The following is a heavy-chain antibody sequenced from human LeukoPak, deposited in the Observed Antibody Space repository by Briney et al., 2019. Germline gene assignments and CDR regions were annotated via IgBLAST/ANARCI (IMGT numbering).Heavy chain of an antibody. V-gene: IGHV3-23*01. CDR3: AKDLSIASGYFDY. D-gene: IGHD6-6*01. CDR1: GFTFSSYA. J-gene: IGHJ4*02. CDR2: ISGSGGST. Sequence: PVGSLRLSCAASGFTFSSYAMSWVRQAPGKGLEWVSAISGSGGSTYYADSVKGRFTISRDNSKNTLYLQMNSLRAEDTAVYYCAKDLSIASGYFDYWGQGTLVTVSS.